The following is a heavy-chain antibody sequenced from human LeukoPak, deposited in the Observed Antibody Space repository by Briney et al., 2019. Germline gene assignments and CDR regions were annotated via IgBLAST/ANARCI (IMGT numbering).Heavy chain of an antibody. D-gene: IGHD4-17*01. Sequence: GGSLRLSCAASGFTFDDYGMSWVRQAPGKGLEWVSGINWNGGSTGYADSVKGRFTISRDNSKNTLYLQMNSLRAEDTAVYYCARESYGDYYFDYWGQGTLVTVSS. V-gene: IGHV3-20*04. CDR3: ARESYGDYYFDY. CDR1: GFTFDDYG. CDR2: INWNGGST. J-gene: IGHJ4*02.